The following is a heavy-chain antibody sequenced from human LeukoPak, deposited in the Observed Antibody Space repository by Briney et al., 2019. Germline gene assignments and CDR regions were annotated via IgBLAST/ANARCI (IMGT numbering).Heavy chain of an antibody. CDR1: GGTFSSYA. CDR2: IIPIFGTA. Sequence: ASVKVSCKASGGTFSSYAISWVRQAPGQGLEWMGRIIPIFGTANYAQKFRGRVTITTDESTSTAYMELSSLRSEDTAVYYCASEDTMVRGVFDYWGQGTLVTVSS. V-gene: IGHV1-69*05. D-gene: IGHD3-10*01. J-gene: IGHJ4*02. CDR3: ASEDTMVRGVFDY.